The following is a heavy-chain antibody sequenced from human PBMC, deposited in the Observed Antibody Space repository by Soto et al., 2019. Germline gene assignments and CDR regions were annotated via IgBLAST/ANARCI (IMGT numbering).Heavy chain of an antibody. CDR1: GYAFTTYG. Sequence: QVHLVQSGAEVKKPGASVKVSCQGSGYAFTTYGITWVRQAPGQGLEWMGWISAHNGNTNYAQKLQGRVTVTRDTSTSTAYMELRSLRYDDRAVYYCARGRYGEYWGQGALVTVSS. V-gene: IGHV1-18*01. CDR2: ISAHNGNT. D-gene: IGHD3-10*01. J-gene: IGHJ4*02. CDR3: ARGRYGEY.